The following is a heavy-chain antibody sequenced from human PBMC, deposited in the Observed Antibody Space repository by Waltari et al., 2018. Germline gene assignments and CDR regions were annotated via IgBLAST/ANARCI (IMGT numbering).Heavy chain of an antibody. J-gene: IGHJ6*02. CDR1: GFTFSSSG. CDR2: VWDDESQK. V-gene: IGHV3-33*01. CDR3: ARENNVGSSPADV. D-gene: IGHD1-20*01. Sequence: QVQLVESGGGVVQPGRSLRLSWSASGFTFSSSGMHWVRRAPGKGLEWVAVVWDDESQKYYADSLKGRFTISRDNSKNTLYLQMNSLRAEDTAVYYCARENNVGSSPADVWGQGTTVTVSS.